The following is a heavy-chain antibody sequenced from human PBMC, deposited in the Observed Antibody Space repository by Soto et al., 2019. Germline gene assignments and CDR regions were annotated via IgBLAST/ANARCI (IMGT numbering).Heavy chain of an antibody. CDR2: IKPNGESR. CDR1: GHTFTNEY. CDR3: ARGNFYDDFWSGLVGGGAANYYYGLDV. J-gene: IGHJ6*02. V-gene: IGHV1-46*01. D-gene: IGHD3-3*01. Sequence: ASVKVSCKASGHTFTNEYIHWVRQAAGQGLEWMGRIKPNGESRDYARKFLGRVTMMMDKSTTTVYMAMTILTSEDTAVYYCARGNFYDDFWSGLVGGGAANYYYGLDVWGQGTTVTVSS.